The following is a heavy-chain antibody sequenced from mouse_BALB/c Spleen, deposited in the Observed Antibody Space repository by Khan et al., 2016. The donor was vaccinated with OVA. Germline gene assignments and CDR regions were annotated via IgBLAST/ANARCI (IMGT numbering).Heavy chain of an antibody. CDR3: ARSLVDYYAMDY. D-gene: IGHD2-2*01. Sequence: EVELVESGGGVVKPGGSLKLSCSASAFTFSSFAMSWVRQTPEKRLEWVATISTGGHYTFYPDSVKGRFTISRDNARNTLYLQMSSLRSEDTDMYYCARSLVDYYAMDYWGQGTSVTVSS. V-gene: IGHV5-9-3*01. CDR1: AFTFSSFA. J-gene: IGHJ4*01. CDR2: ISTGGHYT.